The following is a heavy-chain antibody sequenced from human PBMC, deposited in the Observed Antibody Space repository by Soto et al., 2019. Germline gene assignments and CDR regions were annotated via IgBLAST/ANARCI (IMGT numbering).Heavy chain of an antibody. D-gene: IGHD6-13*01. CDR2: IYSDGFT. CDR3: AATSGYSSQGGAFDI. CDR1: GLTVSSNY. J-gene: IGHJ3*02. V-gene: IGHV3-66*02. Sequence: GGSLRLSCAASGLTVSSNYMTWVRQAPGKGLQWVSVIYSDGFTSYADSVKGRFTISRDNSKNTLYLQMNSLRAEDTAVYYCAATSGYSSQGGAFDIWGQGTMVTVSS.